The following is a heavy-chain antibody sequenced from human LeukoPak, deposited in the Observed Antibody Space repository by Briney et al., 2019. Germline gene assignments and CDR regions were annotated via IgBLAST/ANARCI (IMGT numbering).Heavy chain of an antibody. CDR3: ARAYSSGWYPVYFDY. V-gene: IGHV4-59*01. J-gene: IGHJ4*02. D-gene: IGHD6-19*01. CDR2: IYYSGST. Sequence: PSETLSLTCTVSGGSISSYYWSWIRQPPGKGLEWIGYIYYSGSTNYNPSLKSRVTISVDTSKNRFSLKLSSVTAADTAVYYCARAYSSGWYPVYFDYWGQGTLVTVSS. CDR1: GGSISSYY.